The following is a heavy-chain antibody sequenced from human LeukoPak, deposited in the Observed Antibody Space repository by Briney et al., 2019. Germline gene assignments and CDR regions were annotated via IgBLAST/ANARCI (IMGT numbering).Heavy chain of an antibody. J-gene: IGHJ4*02. CDR2: ISGSGGST. Sequence: GGTLRLSCAASGFTFSSYAMSWVRQAPGKGLEWVSAISGSGGSTYYADSVKGRFTISRDNSKNTLYLQMNSLRAEDTAVYYCAKDMDDILTGYSCFDYWGQGTLVTVSS. CDR3: AKDMDDILTGYSCFDY. CDR1: GFTFSSYA. D-gene: IGHD3-9*01. V-gene: IGHV3-23*01.